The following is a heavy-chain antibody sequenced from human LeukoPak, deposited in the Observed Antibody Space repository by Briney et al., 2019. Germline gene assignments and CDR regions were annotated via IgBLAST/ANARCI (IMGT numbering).Heavy chain of an antibody. Sequence: GGSLRLSCAASGFTFSSYWMHWVRQAPGKGLVWVSRISSDGSSSSYADSVKGRFTISRDNAKNTLYLQMNSLRAEDTAVYYCARDTAVAGTRYYYYYMDVWGKGTTVTVSS. CDR2: ISSDGSSS. CDR1: GFTFSSYW. CDR3: ARDTAVAGTRYYYYYMDV. V-gene: IGHV3-74*01. D-gene: IGHD6-19*01. J-gene: IGHJ6*03.